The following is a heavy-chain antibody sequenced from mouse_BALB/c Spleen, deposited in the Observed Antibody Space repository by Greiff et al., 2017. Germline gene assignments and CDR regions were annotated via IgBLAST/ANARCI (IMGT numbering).Heavy chain of an antibody. J-gene: IGHJ3*01. CDR1: GYTFTNYW. Sequence: VQLQQSGAELVRPGTSVKISCKASGYTFTNYWLGWVKQRPGHGLEWIGDIYPGGGYTNYNEKFKGKATLTADTSSSTAYMQLSSLTSEDSAVYFCARRWGYDYDEGAWFAYWGQGTLVTVSA. CDR2: IYPGGGYT. CDR3: ARRWGYDYDEGAWFAY. D-gene: IGHD2-4*01. V-gene: IGHV1-63*02.